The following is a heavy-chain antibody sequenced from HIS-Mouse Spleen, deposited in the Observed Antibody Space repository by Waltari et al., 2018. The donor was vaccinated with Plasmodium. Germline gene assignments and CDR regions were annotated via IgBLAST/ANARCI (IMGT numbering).Heavy chain of an antibody. Sequence: QVQLQQWGAGLLKPSETLSLTCAVYGGSFSGYYWSWIRQPPGKGLEWIGEINHSGSTNYNPSLKSRVTISVDTSKNQFSLKLSSVTAADTAVYYCARRGMGPIYYFDYWGQGTLVTVSS. CDR1: GGSFSGYY. V-gene: IGHV4-34*01. J-gene: IGHJ4*02. CDR2: INHSGST. CDR3: ARRGMGPIYYFDY. D-gene: IGHD3-16*01.